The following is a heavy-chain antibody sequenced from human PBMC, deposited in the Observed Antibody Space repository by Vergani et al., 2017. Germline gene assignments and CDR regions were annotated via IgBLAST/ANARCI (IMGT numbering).Heavy chain of an antibody. CDR2: IRSKANRYAT. V-gene: IGHV3-73*01. Sequence: EVQLVESGGGLVQPGGSLKLSCAASGFTFSGSAMHLVRQASGTGLEWVGRIRSKANRYATAYAASVKGRFTISIADSKTTAYLQMNSLKTDDTAVYYCTIPRYDSSGYRSPMDYWGQGTLVTVYS. CDR1: GFTFSGSA. D-gene: IGHD3-22*01. CDR3: TIPRYDSSGYRSPMDY. J-gene: IGHJ4*02.